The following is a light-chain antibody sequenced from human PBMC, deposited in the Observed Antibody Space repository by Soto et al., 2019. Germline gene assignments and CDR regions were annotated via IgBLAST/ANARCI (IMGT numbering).Light chain of an antibody. CDR3: AAWDDRLRGFL. V-gene: IGLV1-47*01. J-gene: IGLJ1*01. CDR1: SSNIGSNS. CDR2: KNS. Sequence: QSVLTQPPSASGTPGQRVTISCSGSSSNIGSNSVYWYQQLPGTAPKLLIFKNSQRPSGVPDRFSGSKSGTSASLAVSGLRSGDEVDYYCAAWDDRLRGFLFGPGTKVTVL.